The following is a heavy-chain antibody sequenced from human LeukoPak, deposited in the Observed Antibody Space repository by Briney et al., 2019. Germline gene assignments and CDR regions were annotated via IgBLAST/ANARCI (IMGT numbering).Heavy chain of an antibody. D-gene: IGHD3-22*01. J-gene: IGHJ3*02. CDR1: GYTFTSYY. CDR2: INPSGGST. Sequence: ASVKVSCKASGYTFTSYYMHWVRQAPGQGLEWMGIINPSGGSTSYAQKFQGRVTMTRDTSTSTVYMELSSLRSEDTAVYYCARAFYYDSSGYYQGAFDIWAKGQWSPSPQ. CDR3: ARAFYYDSSGYYQGAFDI. V-gene: IGHV1-46*01.